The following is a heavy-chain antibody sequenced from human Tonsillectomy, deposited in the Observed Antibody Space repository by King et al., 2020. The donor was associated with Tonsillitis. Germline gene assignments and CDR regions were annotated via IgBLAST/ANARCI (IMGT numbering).Heavy chain of an antibody. Sequence: VQLVQSGAEVKKPGASVKVSCKASGYTFTTYYMHWVRQAPGQGLEWMGIINPSGGSTSYAQKFQGRVTMTRDTSTSTVYMELSSLRPEDTAVYYCARDAGYYDSRADAFDIWGQGTMVTVSS. V-gene: IGHV1-46*01. CDR2: INPSGGST. J-gene: IGHJ3*02. D-gene: IGHD3-22*01. CDR1: GYTFTTYY. CDR3: ARDAGYYDSRADAFDI.